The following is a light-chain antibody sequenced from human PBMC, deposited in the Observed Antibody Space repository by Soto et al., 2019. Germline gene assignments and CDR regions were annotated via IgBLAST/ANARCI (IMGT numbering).Light chain of an antibody. CDR2: AAS. J-gene: IGKJ1*01. CDR1: QSISSY. Sequence: DIQMTQSPSSLSASVGDRVTITCRASQSISSYLNWYQQKPGKAPKLLIYAASSLQSGVPSRFSGSGSGTDFTLTISSLQPEDVATYYCQQSYSTPGKFGQGTKAESK. CDR3: QQSYSTPGK. V-gene: IGKV1-39*01.